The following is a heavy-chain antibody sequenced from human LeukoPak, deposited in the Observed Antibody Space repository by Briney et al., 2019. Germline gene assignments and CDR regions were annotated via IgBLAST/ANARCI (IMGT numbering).Heavy chain of an antibody. CDR3: TKAEGGHCSSTSCHLDY. CDR2: ISSSSSNI. V-gene: IGHV3-21*01. D-gene: IGHD2-2*01. Sequence: PGGSLRLSCAASGFTFSDYSMNWVRQAPGKGLEWVSSISSSSSNIYYADSLKGRFTISRDNAKSSLYLQMNSLRVEDTAVYYCTKAEGGHCSSTSCHLDYWGQGTLVTVSS. J-gene: IGHJ4*02. CDR1: GFTFSDYS.